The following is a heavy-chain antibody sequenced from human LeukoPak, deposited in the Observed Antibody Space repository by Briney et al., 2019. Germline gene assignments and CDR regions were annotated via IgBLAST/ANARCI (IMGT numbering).Heavy chain of an antibody. Sequence: PSETLSLTCTVSGGSISSSSYYWSWIRPPPGKGLEWIGEINHSGSTNYNPSLKSRVTISVDTSKNQFSLKLSSVTAADTAVYYCARIYDSSGYYHYSPDAFDIWGQGTMVTVSS. D-gene: IGHD3-22*01. J-gene: IGHJ3*02. CDR1: GGSISSSSYY. V-gene: IGHV4-39*07. CDR3: ARIYDSSGYYHYSPDAFDI. CDR2: INHSGST.